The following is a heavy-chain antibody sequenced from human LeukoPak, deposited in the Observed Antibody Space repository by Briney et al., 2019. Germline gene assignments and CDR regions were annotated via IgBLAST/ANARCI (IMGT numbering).Heavy chain of an antibody. CDR2: ISGSQTYI. D-gene: IGHD3-22*01. CDR1: GFTFSTYS. V-gene: IGHV3-21*01. CDR3: ARVADHYDSSGYCAWDS. Sequence: HGESLKISCAASGFTFSTYSMTWVRQAPGKGLEWVSSISGSQTYIFYADSVKGRFTISRDNAKSSLYLQMNSLRAEDTAVYYCARVADHYDSSGYCAWDSWGQGTLVTVSS. J-gene: IGHJ4*02.